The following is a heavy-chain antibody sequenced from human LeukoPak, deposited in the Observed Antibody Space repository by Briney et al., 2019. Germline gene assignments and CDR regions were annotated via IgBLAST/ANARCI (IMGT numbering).Heavy chain of an antibody. D-gene: IGHD6-19*01. J-gene: IGHJ6*02. CDR3: AKDSSGWRNYYYGMDV. Sequence: GGSLRLSCAASGFTFSSYAMSWVRQAPGKGLEWVSAISGSGGSTYYADFVKGRFTISRDNSKNTLYLQMNSLRAEDTAVYYCAKDSSGWRNYYYGMDVWGQGTTVTVSS. V-gene: IGHV3-23*01. CDR2: ISGSGGST. CDR1: GFTFSSYA.